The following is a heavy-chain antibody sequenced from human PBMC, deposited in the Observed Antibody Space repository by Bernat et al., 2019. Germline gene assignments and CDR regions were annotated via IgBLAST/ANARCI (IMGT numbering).Heavy chain of an antibody. CDR1: GFTFSDYY. CDR3: ARDQRPHYYDSSGYQAYYFDY. V-gene: IGHV3-11*01. J-gene: IGHJ4*02. D-gene: IGHD3-22*01. CDR2: ISSSGSTI. Sequence: QVQLVESGGGLVKPGGSLRLSCAASGFTFSDYYMSWIRQAPGKGLEWVSYISSSGSTIYYADSVEGRFTIARENAKNSLYLQMNSLRAEDTAVYYCARDQRPHYYDSSGYQAYYFDYWGQGTLVTVSS.